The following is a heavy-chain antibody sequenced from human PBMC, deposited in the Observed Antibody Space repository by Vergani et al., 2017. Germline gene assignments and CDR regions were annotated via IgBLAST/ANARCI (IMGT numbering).Heavy chain of an antibody. CDR1: GGSFSDYY. V-gene: IGHV4-34*01. Sequence: QVQLQQWGAGLLKPSETLSLTCAVYGGSFSDYYWSWIRQPPGKGLEWIGEINHSGSTNYNPSLKSRVTISVDTSKNQFSLKLSSVTAADTAAYYCARFPSTVTRGFDYWGQGTLVTVSS. J-gene: IGHJ4*02. D-gene: IGHD4-17*01. CDR3: ARFPSTVTRGFDY. CDR2: INHSGST.